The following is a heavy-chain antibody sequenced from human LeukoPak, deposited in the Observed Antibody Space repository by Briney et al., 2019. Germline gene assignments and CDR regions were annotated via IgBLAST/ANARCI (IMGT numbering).Heavy chain of an antibody. D-gene: IGHD3-22*01. CDR2: IIPILGIA. CDR1: GGTFSSYT. J-gene: IGHJ4*02. V-gene: IGHV1-69*04. CDR3: ARDQDYYDSSGYPYYFDY. Sequence: SVKVSCKASGGTFSSYTISWLRQAPGQGLEWMGRIIPILGIANYAQKFQGRVTITADKSTSTAYMELSGLRSEDTAVYYCARDQDYYDSSGYPYYFDYWGQGTLVTVSS.